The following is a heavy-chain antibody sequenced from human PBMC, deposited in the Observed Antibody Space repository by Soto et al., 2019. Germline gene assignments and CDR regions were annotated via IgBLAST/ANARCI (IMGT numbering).Heavy chain of an antibody. CDR2: IYYSGIT. D-gene: IGHD5-18*01. CDR1: GASINHNY. Sequence: SETLSLTCTVHGASINHNYWSRTWQPPGKGLEWIGYIYYSGITNYNPSLKSRVTISVDTSKNQFSPKLSSMTAADTAVYFCARDHPHSYGVYYFDYWGQGTPVTVS. CDR3: ARDHPHSYGVYYFDY. J-gene: IGHJ4*02. V-gene: IGHV4-59*01.